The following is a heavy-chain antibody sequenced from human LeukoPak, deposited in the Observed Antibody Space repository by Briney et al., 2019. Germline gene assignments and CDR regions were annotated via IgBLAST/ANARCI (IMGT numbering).Heavy chain of an antibody. J-gene: IGHJ3*02. Sequence: PGRSLRLSCAASGFTFDDYAMHWVRQAPGKGLEWVSGISWNSGSIGYADSVKGRITISRDNAKNSLYLQMNSLRAEDTALYYCAKAITMIVVVHAFDIWGQGIMVTVSS. CDR1: GFTFDDYA. D-gene: IGHD3-22*01. CDR2: ISWNSGSI. CDR3: AKAITMIVVVHAFDI. V-gene: IGHV3-9*01.